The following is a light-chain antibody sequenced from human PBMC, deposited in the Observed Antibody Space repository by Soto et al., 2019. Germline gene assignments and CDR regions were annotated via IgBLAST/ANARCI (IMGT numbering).Light chain of an antibody. CDR3: QQYFSTPYT. J-gene: IGKJ2*01. V-gene: IGKV4-1*01. Sequence: DIMMTQSPDSLAVSLGERATINCKSSQSILYSSNNKNYLAWYQQKPRQPPKLLIYWASTRESGVPDRFSGSGSGTDFTLTISSLQAADVAVYYCQQYFSTPYTFGQGTRLEIK. CDR1: QSILYSSNNKNY. CDR2: WAS.